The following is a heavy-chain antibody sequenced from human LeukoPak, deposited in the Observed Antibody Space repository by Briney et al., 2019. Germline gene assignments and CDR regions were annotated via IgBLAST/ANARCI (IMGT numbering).Heavy chain of an antibody. Sequence: PSETLSLTCAVYGGSFSGYYWSWIRQPPGKGLEWIGEINHSGSTNYNPSLKSRVTISVDTSKNQFSLKLSSVTAADTAVYYCASTKHSSSWPPFDYWGQGTLVTVSS. J-gene: IGHJ4*02. CDR3: ASTKHSSSWPPFDY. CDR2: INHSGST. D-gene: IGHD6-13*01. V-gene: IGHV4-34*01. CDR1: GGSFSGYY.